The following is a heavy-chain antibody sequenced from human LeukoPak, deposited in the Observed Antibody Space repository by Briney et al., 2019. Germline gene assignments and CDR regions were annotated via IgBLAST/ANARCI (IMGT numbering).Heavy chain of an antibody. CDR1: GSSIPSDYF. J-gene: IGHJ4*02. Sequence: SETLSLTCAVSGSSIPSDYFWDWIRQPPGKGLEWIATIYYSWGMYFNPSLKSRVTVSLDASKNQFSLKMTSLTAADTAIYYCARNVTAGFFDYWGQGIMVTVSS. CDR3: ARNVTAGFFDY. V-gene: IGHV4-38-2*01. CDR2: IYYSWGM. D-gene: IGHD1-1*01.